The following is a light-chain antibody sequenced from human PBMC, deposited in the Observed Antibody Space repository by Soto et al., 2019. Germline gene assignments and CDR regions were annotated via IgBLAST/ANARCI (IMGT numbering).Light chain of an antibody. CDR2: GAS. Sequence: EIVMTQSPATLSVSPGERATLSCRASQSVSSNLAWYQQKPGQAPRLLIYGASTRATGIPARFSGSGSVTEFNLTISSLQSEDFAVYYCQQYNKWPPYTFGQGTKLEIK. J-gene: IGKJ2*01. V-gene: IGKV3-15*01. CDR3: QQYNKWPPYT. CDR1: QSVSSN.